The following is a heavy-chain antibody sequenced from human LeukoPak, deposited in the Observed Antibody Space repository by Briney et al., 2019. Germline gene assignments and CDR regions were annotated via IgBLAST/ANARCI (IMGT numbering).Heavy chain of an antibody. Sequence: SGGTLRLSCAASGFTFSSHGMSWVRQTPGKGLEWVSGIGGSGGFITYYADSVKGRFTVSRDNSKNTLYLQMDSLRADDTAIYYCTRDLGWLHYADWGQGTLVTVSS. J-gene: IGHJ4*02. D-gene: IGHD5-12*01. CDR2: IGGSGGFIT. CDR1: GFTFSSHG. CDR3: TRDLGWLHYAD. V-gene: IGHV3-23*01.